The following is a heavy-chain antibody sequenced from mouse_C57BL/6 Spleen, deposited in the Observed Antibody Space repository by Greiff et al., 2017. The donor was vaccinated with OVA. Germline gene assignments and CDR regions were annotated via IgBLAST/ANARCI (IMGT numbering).Heavy chain of an antibody. CDR1: GYTFTSYW. J-gene: IGHJ3*01. Sequence: QVQLQQPGAELVKPGASVKMSCKASGYTFTSYWITWVKQRPGQGLEWIGDIYPGSGSINYIEKFKSKATLTVDTSSSTAYMQLSSLTSEDSAVYYCARGIYYDDLGFFAYWGQGTLVTVSA. CDR2: IYPGSGSI. CDR3: ARGIYYDDLGFFAY. V-gene: IGHV1-55*01. D-gene: IGHD2-13*01.